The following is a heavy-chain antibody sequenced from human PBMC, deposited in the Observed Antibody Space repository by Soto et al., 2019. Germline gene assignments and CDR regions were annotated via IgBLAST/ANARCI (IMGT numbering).Heavy chain of an antibody. CDR1: GFNFRNYV. CDR3: AREGGITVLTPHPGY. V-gene: IGHV3-30-3*01. J-gene: IGHJ1*01. CDR2: ISYDGSSE. D-gene: IGHD3-9*01. Sequence: QVRLVESGGGAVPPGGSLRLSCAASGFNFRNYVFHWVRQAPGKGLEWVAVISYDGSSEYYADSVKGRFTISRDNSKQTLFLHMNSLTPEDTAVYYCAREGGITVLTPHPGYWGQGTLVTVSS.